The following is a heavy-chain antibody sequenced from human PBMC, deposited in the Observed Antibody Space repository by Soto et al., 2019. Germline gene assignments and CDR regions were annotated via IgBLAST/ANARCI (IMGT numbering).Heavy chain of an antibody. V-gene: IGHV5-51*01. CDR1: GYSFTSYW. CDR2: IYPGDSDT. D-gene: IGHD4-17*01. J-gene: IGHJ3*02. Sequence: GESLKISCKGSGYSFTSYWIGWVRQMPGKGLEWMGIIYPGDSDTRYSPSFQGQVTISADKSISTAYLQWSSLKASDTAMYYCTRDLDYGGNSDTIDIWGQGTMVNVSS. CDR3: TRDLDYGGNSDTIDI.